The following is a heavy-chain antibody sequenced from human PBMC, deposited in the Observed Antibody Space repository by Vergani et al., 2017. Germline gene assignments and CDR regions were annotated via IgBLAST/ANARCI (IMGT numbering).Heavy chain of an antibody. J-gene: IGHJ5*02. CDR1: GGSISSYY. CDR3: ARRRYYGGLGVFDP. V-gene: IGHV4-59*01. D-gene: IGHD3-10*01. Sequence: QVQLQESGPGLVKPSETLSLTCTVSGGSISSYYWSWSLQPPGKGLEWIGYIYYSGSTNYNPSLKSRVTISVDTSKNQFSLKLSAVTAAVTAVYYCARRRYYGGLGVFDPWGQGTLVTVSS. CDR2: IYYSGST.